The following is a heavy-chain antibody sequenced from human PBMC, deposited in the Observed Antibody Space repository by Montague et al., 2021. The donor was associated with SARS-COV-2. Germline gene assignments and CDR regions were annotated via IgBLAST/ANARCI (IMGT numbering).Heavy chain of an antibody. V-gene: IGHV4-34*01. Sequence: SETLSLTCVVYGTSFSDYYWNWIRQSPGKALEWIGGINRSGSGNVSPSLKSRGTISIDTSRNQVTLNLKFVTAADTAVYYCARGQIFSTLRRARGWKDRFDSWGQGTPVTVSS. CDR2: INRSGSG. CDR1: GTSFSDYY. J-gene: IGHJ5*01. D-gene: IGHD1-1*01. CDR3: ARGQIFSTLRRARGWKDRFDS.